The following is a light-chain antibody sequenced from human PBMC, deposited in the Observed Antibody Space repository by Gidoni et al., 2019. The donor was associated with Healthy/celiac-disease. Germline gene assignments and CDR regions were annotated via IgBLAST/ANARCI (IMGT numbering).Light chain of an antibody. V-gene: IGKV1-5*03. CDR2: NAS. J-gene: IGKJ1*01. CDR1: HSIHSW. CDR3: QQYNTYSQT. Sequence: DIPMTQCPSTLSSSVADRVAITSRASHSIHSWLAWYQQKSVKAPKLLIYNASSLESGVPSRFSGSASGTDFPLTISSLQPDDFATYSCQQYNTYSQTFGQGTKVEIK.